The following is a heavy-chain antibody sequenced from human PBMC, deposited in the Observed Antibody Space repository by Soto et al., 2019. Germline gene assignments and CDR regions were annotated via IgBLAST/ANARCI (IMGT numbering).Heavy chain of an antibody. CDR3: ARSPQNITMVRGVLDY. CDR2: IYHSGST. CDR1: GGSISSSNW. D-gene: IGHD3-10*01. V-gene: IGHV4-4*02. Sequence: SETLSLTCAVSGGSISSSNWWSWVRQPPGKGLEWIGEIYHSGSTNYNPSLKSRVTISVDKSKNQFSLKLSSVTAADTAVYYCARSPQNITMVRGVLDYWGQGALVTVSS. J-gene: IGHJ4*02.